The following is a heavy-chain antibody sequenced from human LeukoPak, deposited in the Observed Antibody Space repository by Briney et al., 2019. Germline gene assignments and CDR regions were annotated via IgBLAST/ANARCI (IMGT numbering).Heavy chain of an antibody. J-gene: IGHJ5*02. D-gene: IGHD1-26*01. V-gene: IGHV3-33*08. CDR2: IWSDGSNK. CDR1: GFTFNDVW. CDR3: ARLVGATTAAWFDP. Sequence: GGSLRLSCTGSGSGFTFNDVWMSWVRQAPGKGLEWVALIWSDGSNKFYADSVKGRFTISRDNSKNTLDLQMNSLRAENTGVYYCARLVGATTAAWFDPWGQGTLVTVSS.